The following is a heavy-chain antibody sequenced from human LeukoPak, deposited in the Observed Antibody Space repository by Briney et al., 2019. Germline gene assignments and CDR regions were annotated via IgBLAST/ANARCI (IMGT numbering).Heavy chain of an antibody. V-gene: IGHV4-4*02. D-gene: IGHD2-21*02. CDR2: VYHSGTT. CDR1: GGSISSSYR. CDR3: AGAYCGGDCYSGRAFDI. J-gene: IGHJ3*02. Sequence: SETLSLTCAVSGGSISSSYRWSWVRQPPGKGLEGIGEVYHSGTTNYYPSLKSRVTISIEKAKNQFSLKLSSVTAADTAVYYCAGAYCGGDCYSGRAFDIWGQGTMVTVSS.